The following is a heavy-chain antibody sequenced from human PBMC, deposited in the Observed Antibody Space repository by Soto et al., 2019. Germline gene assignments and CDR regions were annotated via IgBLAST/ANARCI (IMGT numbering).Heavy chain of an antibody. J-gene: IGHJ4*02. CDR1: GFTFGDYA. CDR2: IRSKAYGGTT. Sequence: GSLRLSCTASGFTFGDYAMSWFRQAPGKGLEWVGFIRSKAYGGTTEYAASVKGRFTISRDDSKSIAYLQMNSLKTEDTAVYYCTGISRLSLFDYWGQGTLVTVSS. V-gene: IGHV3-49*03. D-gene: IGHD6-13*01. CDR3: TGISRLSLFDY.